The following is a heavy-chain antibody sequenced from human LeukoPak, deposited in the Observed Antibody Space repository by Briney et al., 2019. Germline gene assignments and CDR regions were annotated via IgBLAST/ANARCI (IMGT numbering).Heavy chain of an antibody. CDR2: IYHGGSI. CDR1: GYSMTTGYY. V-gene: IGHV4-38-2*01. CDR3: ARILGYCSSNSCHEAFDI. D-gene: IGHD2-2*01. Sequence: SETLSLTCAVSGYSMTTGYYWGWIRQPPGKGLEWIGSIYHGGSIYYNPSLKSRVTMSVDTSKNQFSLKLNSVTAADTAVYYCARILGYCSSNSCHEAFDIWGQGTMVTVSS. J-gene: IGHJ3*02.